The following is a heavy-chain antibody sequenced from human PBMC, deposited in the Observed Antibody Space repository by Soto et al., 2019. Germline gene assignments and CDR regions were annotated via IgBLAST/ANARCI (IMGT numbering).Heavy chain of an antibody. CDR1: GFSVSTNY. D-gene: IGHD1-26*01. J-gene: IGHJ4*02. Sequence: GGSLRLSCAASGFSVSTNYMSWVRQAPGKGLEWVSVIYSGGNTFYTDSVKGRFIISRDIYKNTLFLQMNSLRAEDTAVYYCARDFPLSEYRFSGSYYYNHWGQGTLVTVSS. CDR3: ARDFPLSEYRFSGSYYYNH. V-gene: IGHV3-53*01. CDR2: IYSGGNT.